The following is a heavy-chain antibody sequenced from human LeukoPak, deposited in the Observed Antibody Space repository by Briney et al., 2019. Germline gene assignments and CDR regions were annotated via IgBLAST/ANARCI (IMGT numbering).Heavy chain of an antibody. CDR2: ISSSGSTI. CDR1: GFTFSDYY. CDR3: ASLKGTYYYDSSGYYYVDY. Sequence: PGGSLRLSCAASGFTFSDYYMSWIRQAPGKGLEWVSYISSSGSTIYYADSVKGRFTISRDNAKNSLYLQMNSLRAEDTAVYYCASLKGTYYYDSSGYYYVDYWGQGTLVTDSP. V-gene: IGHV3-11*04. J-gene: IGHJ4*02. D-gene: IGHD3-22*01.